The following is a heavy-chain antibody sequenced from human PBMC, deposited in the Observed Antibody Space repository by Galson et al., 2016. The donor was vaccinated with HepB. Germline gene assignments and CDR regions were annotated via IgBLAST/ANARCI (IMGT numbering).Heavy chain of an antibody. V-gene: IGHV1-46*01. CDR1: GYTFTSYY. CDR2: INPSGGST. Sequence: SVTVSCKASGYTFTSYYMHWVRQAPGQGLEWMGIINPSGGSTSYAQKFQGRVTMTRDTSTSTVYMELSSLRSEDTAVYYCARVQYYYDTTRRVYYYYGMDVWGQGTTVTVSS. J-gene: IGHJ6*02. CDR3: ARVQYYYDTTRRVYYYYGMDV. D-gene: IGHD3-22*01.